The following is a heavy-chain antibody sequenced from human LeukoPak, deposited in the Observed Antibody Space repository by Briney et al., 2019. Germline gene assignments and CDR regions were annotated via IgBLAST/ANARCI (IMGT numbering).Heavy chain of an antibody. D-gene: IGHD5-18*01. CDR3: ARAPPGGHPGGYGPDAFDI. J-gene: IGHJ3*02. V-gene: IGHV4-31*03. CDR1: GGSISSGGYY. Sequence: SQTLSLTCTVSGGSISSGGYYWSWIRQHPGKGLEWIGYIYYSGSTYYNPSLKSRVTISVDTSKNQFSLKLSSVTAADTAVYYCARAPPGGHPGGYGPDAFDIWGQGTMVTVSS. CDR2: IYYSGST.